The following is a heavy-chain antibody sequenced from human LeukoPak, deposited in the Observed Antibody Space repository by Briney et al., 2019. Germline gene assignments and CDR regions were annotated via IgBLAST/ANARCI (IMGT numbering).Heavy chain of an antibody. CDR1: GFTFSDYY. D-gene: IGHD1-26*01. J-gene: IGHJ4*02. CDR3: ARDRYVGTTTAGDSDS. Sequence: GGSLRLSCAASGFTFSDYYMSWIRQAPGKGLEWVSYIGSSGSTIYYADSVKGRFTISRDNAKNSLYLQMNNLRAEDTAVYYCARDRYVGTTTAGDSDSWGQGTLVTVSS. V-gene: IGHV3-11*01. CDR2: IGSSGSTI.